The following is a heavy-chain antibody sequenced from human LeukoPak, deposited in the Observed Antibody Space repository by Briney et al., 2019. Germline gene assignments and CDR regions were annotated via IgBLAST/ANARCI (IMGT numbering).Heavy chain of an antibody. Sequence: SETLSLTCTVSGGSISSYYRSWIRQPPGKGLEWIGYIYYSGSTNYNPSLKSRVTISVDTSKNQFSLKLSSVTAADTAVYYCARAPVPPYYYGSGLNWFDPWGQGTLVTVSS. J-gene: IGHJ5*02. D-gene: IGHD3-10*01. CDR3: ARAPVPPYYYGSGLNWFDP. V-gene: IGHV4-59*01. CDR2: IYYSGST. CDR1: GGSISSYY.